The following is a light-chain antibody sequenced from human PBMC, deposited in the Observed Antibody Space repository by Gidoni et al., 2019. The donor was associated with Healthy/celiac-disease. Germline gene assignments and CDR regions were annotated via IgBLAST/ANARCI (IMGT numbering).Light chain of an antibody. V-gene: IGKV3-11*01. CDR3: QQRSNWL. CDR2: DAS. CDR1: QIVSSY. J-gene: IGKJ4*01. Sequence: EMVLTQSPATLSLSPGERATLSCSASQIVSSYLAWYQQKPGQAPRLLIYDASNRATGIPARFSGSGSGTDFTLTISSLEPEDFAVYYCQQRSNWLFGGGTKVEIK.